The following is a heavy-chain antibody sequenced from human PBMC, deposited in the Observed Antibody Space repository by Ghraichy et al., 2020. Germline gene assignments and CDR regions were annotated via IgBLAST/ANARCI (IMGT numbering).Heavy chain of an antibody. CDR1: GFIFSNFG. CDR3: ARDYLGDIPSYFDY. V-gene: IGHV3-30*03. D-gene: IGHD3-10*01. CDR2: MSYDGYNQ. Sequence: GGSLNISCAASGFIFSNFGMHWVRQAPGKGLEWVAFMSYDGYNQFYADSVKGRFTISRDNSKNTVFLQMDSLRTEDTAVYYCARDYLGDIPSYFDYWGQGTLVTVSS. J-gene: IGHJ4*02.